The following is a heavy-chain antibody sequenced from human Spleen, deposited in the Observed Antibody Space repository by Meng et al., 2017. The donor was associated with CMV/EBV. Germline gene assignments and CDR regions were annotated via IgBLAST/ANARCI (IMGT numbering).Heavy chain of an antibody. CDR2: IYGSGGTT. D-gene: IGHD6-19*01. CDR3: AKEQWLVQGVGFDY. CDR1: GITFNNYA. Sequence: GESLKISCEVSGITFNNYAMTWIRQTPGKGLEWVSTIYGSGGTTYYADSVKGRFTLSGDISKNTLYLQVNSLRAEDTATYYCAKEQWLVQGVGFDYWGQGTLVTVSS. V-gene: IGHV3-23*05. J-gene: IGHJ4*02.